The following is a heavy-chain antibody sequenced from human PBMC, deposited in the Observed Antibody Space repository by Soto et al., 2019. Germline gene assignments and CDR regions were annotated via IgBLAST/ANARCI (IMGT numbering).Heavy chain of an antibody. D-gene: IGHD3-10*01. CDR2: VNPGSGDT. CDR3: ARMDSLGSLKWFDA. J-gene: IGHJ5*02. CDR1: GYTFTNND. V-gene: IGHV1-8*01. Sequence: ASVKVSCKASGYTFTNNDVSWVRQATGQGLEWMGWVNPGSGDTGYAQKFQGRLTMTRDISIATAYMELNSLTSEDTAIYYCARMDSLGSLKWFDAWGKGTLVTVS.